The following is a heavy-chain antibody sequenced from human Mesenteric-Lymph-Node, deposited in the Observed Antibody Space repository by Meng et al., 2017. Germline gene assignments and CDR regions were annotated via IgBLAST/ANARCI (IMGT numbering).Heavy chain of an antibody. V-gene: IGHV4-61*01. CDR1: GGSVSSNYYY. J-gene: IGHJ4*02. CDR2: IYYSGST. D-gene: IGHD3-10*01. Sequence: GQLQDWGPGLVRLSETLSLTCTVSGGSVSSNYYYWSWIRQPPGKGLEWIGYIYYSGSTNYSPSLKSRVTISVDTSKNQFSLKLSSVTATDTAVYYCARQSGYFDYWGQGTLVTVSS. CDR3: ARQSGYFDY.